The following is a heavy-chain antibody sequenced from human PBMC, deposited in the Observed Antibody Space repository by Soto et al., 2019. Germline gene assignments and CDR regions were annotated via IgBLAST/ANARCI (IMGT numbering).Heavy chain of an antibody. J-gene: IGHJ4*02. D-gene: IGHD4-17*01. CDR1: GFTFSSYS. CDR3: ATALGGYGGNSVSVDY. CDR2: ISSSSSTI. Sequence: HPGGSLRLSCAASGFTFSSYSMNWVRQAPGKGLEWVSYISSSSSTIYYADSVKGRFTISRDNAKNSLYLQMNSLRDEDTAVYYCATALGGYGGNSVSVDYWGQGTLVTVSS. V-gene: IGHV3-48*02.